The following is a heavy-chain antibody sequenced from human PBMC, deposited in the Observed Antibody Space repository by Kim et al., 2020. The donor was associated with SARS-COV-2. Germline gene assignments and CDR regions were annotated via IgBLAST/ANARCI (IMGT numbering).Heavy chain of an antibody. CDR1: GFTFSAYW. J-gene: IGHJ4*02. Sequence: GGSLRLSCAASGFTFSAYWMIWVRQAPGKGLEGVANIKQDGSEKNYVDSVKGRFTISRDNAKNSLYLHMNNQSVEDTAVYYCARALLSSEGYWGQGVLVTVSS. CDR2: IKQDGSEK. D-gene: IGHD3-10*01. CDR3: ARALLSSEGY. V-gene: IGHV3-7*03.